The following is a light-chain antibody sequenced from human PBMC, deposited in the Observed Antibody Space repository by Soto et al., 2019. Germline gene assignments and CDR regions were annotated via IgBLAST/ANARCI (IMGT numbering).Light chain of an antibody. V-gene: IGKV1-39*01. CDR1: PGISSY. J-gene: IGKJ1*01. CDR3: QQSYSVPGT. CDR2: GAS. Sequence: DIQMTQSPSSLSASVGDRVTITCRASPGISSYLNWYQQKPGKAPKLLIYGASSLQRGVPSRFSGRGSGTDFTLTISSLQPEDFATYYCQQSYSVPGTFGQGTNVEIK.